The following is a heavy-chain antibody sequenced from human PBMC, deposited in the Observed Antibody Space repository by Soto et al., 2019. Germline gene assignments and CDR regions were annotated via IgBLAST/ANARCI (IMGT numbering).Heavy chain of an antibody. Sequence: QITLKESGPTLVQPTQTLTLTCAFSGFSLSSSAVGVGWLRQPPGKALEWLALIYRDDDKRYSPSLKTRLTITEDTSKNQVVLTMTNMDPVDTATYYCAHALSVAVLGGSYFDYWGQGTLVTVSS. CDR2: IYRDDDK. CDR1: GFSLSSSAVG. J-gene: IGHJ4*02. CDR3: AHALSVAVLGGSYFDY. D-gene: IGHD6-19*01. V-gene: IGHV2-5*02.